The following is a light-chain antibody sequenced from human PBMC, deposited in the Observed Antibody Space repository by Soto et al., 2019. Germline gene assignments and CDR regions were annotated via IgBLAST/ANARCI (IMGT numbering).Light chain of an antibody. CDR2: KAS. Sequence: DIQMTQSPSTLSGSVGDRVTITCRASQTISSWLAWYQQKPGKAPKLLIYKASTLKSGVPSRFSGSGSVTEFTLTISSLQPDDFATYYGQHDNSYSEAFGQGTKVELK. CDR3: QHDNSYSEA. J-gene: IGKJ1*01. V-gene: IGKV1-5*03. CDR1: QTISSW.